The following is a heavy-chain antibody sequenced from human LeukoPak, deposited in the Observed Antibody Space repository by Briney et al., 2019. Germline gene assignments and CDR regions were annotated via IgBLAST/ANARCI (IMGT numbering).Heavy chain of an antibody. D-gene: IGHD3-22*01. V-gene: IGHV4-59*08. CDR2: IYYSGIT. J-gene: IGHJ4*02. CDR1: GGSISSDY. CDR3: ARLHYDSSGYYYFDY. Sequence: SETLSLPCTVSGGSISSDYWSWIRQPPGKGLEWIGYIYYSGITNYNPSLKSRVTISVDTSKNQFSLKLSSVTAADTAVYYCARLHYDSSGYYYFDYWGQGTLVTVSS.